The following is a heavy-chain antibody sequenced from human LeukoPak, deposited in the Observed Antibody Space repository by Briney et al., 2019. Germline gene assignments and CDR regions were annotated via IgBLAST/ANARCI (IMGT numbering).Heavy chain of an antibody. CDR1: GGSLSGHY. D-gene: IGHD4-17*01. CDR3: AREPVPQDYGDTVNAYDL. J-gene: IGHJ3*01. V-gene: IGHV4-34*01. Sequence: SETLALTCAVYGGSLSGHYWSGIRHSPGGGQEWIGDIHHDGRTKYTPSLKSRVSILLDTSKNEVSLRLTPVTAADTALYFCAREPVPQDYGDTVNAYDLWGQGAMVIVSS. CDR2: IHHDGRT.